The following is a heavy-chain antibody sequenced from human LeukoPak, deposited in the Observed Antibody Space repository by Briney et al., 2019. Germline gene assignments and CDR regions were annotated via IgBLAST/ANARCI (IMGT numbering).Heavy chain of an antibody. J-gene: IGHJ4*02. CDR1: GFTFSSYA. CDR3: AKAHSIAAAGTIDY. V-gene: IGHV3-23*01. Sequence: PGGSLRLSCAASGFTFSSYAMSWVRQAPGKGLEWVSAISGSGGSTYYADSVKGRFTISRDNSKNTLYLEMNSLRAEDTAVYYCAKAHSIAAAGTIDYWGQGTLVTVSS. D-gene: IGHD6-13*01. CDR2: ISGSGGST.